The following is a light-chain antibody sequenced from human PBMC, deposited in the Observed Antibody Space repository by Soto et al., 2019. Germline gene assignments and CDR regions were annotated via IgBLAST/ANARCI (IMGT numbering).Light chain of an antibody. J-gene: IGKJ1*01. V-gene: IGKV3-15*01. CDR3: QQYNNWPRT. CDR1: QSVSSN. CDR2: GAS. Sequence: IGMAQSPGTLSVSPGERATLSCRASQSVSSNLAWYQQKPGQAPRLLIYGASTRATGIPARFSGSGSGTEFTLTISSLQSEDFAVYYCQQYNNWPRTFGQGTKV.